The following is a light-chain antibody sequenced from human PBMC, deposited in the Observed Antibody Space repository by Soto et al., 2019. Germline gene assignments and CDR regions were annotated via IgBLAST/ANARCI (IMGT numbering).Light chain of an antibody. CDR3: QQYGLLPGT. J-gene: IGKJ1*01. V-gene: IGKV3-20*01. CDR2: GAS. CDR1: QSVRSNY. Sequence: EIVLTQSPGTLSLSPGERATLSCRASQSVRSNYLAWYQQKPGQAPRLLIYGASSRPTGIPDRFSGSGSGTDFTLTINSLEPEDFALYYCQQYGLLPGTFGQGTKVEIK.